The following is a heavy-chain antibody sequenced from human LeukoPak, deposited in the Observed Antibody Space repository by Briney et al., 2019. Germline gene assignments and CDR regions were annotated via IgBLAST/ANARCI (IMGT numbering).Heavy chain of an antibody. CDR2: ISSSSSTI. V-gene: IGHV3-48*02. CDR1: GGSISSGG. J-gene: IGHJ4*02. CDR3: ARDPVRGLLGY. Sequence: ETLSLTCSVSGGSISSGGFYWNWVRQAPGKGLEWVSYISSSSSTIYYADSVKGRFTISRDNAKNSLYLQMNSLRDEDTAVYYCARDPVRGLLGYWGQGTLVTVSS. D-gene: IGHD3-10*01.